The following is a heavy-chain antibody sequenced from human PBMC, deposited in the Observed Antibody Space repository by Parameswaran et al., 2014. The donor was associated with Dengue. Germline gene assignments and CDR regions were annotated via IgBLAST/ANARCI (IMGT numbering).Heavy chain of an antibody. CDR3: VWGGVGATAPFDY. D-gene: IGHD1-26*01. V-gene: IGHV4-39*01. Sequence: WIRQPPGKGLEWIGSIYYSGSTYYNPSLKSRVTISVDTSKNQFSLKLSSVTAADTAVYYCVWGGVGATAPFDYWGQGTLVTVSS. CDR2: IYYSGST. J-gene: IGHJ4*02.